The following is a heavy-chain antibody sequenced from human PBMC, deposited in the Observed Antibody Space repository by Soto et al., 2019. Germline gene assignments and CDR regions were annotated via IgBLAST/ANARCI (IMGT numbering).Heavy chain of an antibody. CDR3: ARDIVVVTAAIRNYYYYGMDV. CDR1: GGTFSSYA. D-gene: IGHD2-2*02. Sequence: QVQLVQSGAEVKKPGSSVKVSCKASGGTFSSYAISWVRQAPGQGLEWMGGIIPIFGTANYAQKFQGRVTITADESTSTAYMELSSLRSEDTAVYYCARDIVVVTAAIRNYYYYGMDVWGQGTTVTVSS. CDR2: IIPIFGTA. V-gene: IGHV1-69*01. J-gene: IGHJ6*02.